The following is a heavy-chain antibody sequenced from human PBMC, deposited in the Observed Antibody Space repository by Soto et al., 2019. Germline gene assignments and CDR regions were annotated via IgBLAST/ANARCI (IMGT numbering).Heavy chain of an antibody. CDR2: IYYSGST. D-gene: IGHD3-22*01. CDR3: AREVNTMNSNAFDI. J-gene: IGHJ3*02. Sequence: QVQLQESGPGLVKPSQTLSLTCTVSGGSISSGDYYWSWIRQPPGKGLEWIGYIYYSGSTYYNPSLKSRVTISVDTFKNQFSLNLSSVTAEDTAVYYCAREVNTMNSNAFDIWGQGTMVTVSS. CDR1: GGSISSGDYY. V-gene: IGHV4-30-4*01.